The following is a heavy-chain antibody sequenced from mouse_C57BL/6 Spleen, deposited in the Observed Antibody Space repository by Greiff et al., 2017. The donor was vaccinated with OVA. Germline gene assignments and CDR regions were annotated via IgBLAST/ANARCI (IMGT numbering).Heavy chain of an antibody. Sequence: EVQVVESGGGLVKPGGSLKLSCAASGFTFSSYAMSWVRQTPEKRLEWVATISDGGSYTYYPENVKGRFTISRDNAKNNLYMQMSHLKSEDTAMYYCARDDVDLTYWGQGTLVTVSA. V-gene: IGHV5-4*01. J-gene: IGHJ3*01. CDR2: ISDGGSYT. CDR3: ARDDVDLTY. CDR1: GFTFSSYA.